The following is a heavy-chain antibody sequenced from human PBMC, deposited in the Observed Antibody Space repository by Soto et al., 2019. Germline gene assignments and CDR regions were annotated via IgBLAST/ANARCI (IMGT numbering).Heavy chain of an antibody. CDR2: ISGSGGTV. CDR1: GFTFSDYF. V-gene: IGHV3-11*01. J-gene: IGHJ4*02. CDR3: ARRSTMVTYFDY. Sequence: QVQLVESGGGLVKPGVSLRLSCAASGFTFSDYFMSWIRQVPGKGLEWLSYISGSGGTVYYADSVKGRFTISRDNAKNSLYLDVSSLRAEDTAVYYCARRSTMVTYFDYWGQGSVVTVSS. D-gene: IGHD3-10*01.